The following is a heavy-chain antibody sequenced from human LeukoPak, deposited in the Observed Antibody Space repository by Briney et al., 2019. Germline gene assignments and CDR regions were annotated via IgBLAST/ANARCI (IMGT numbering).Heavy chain of an antibody. CDR3: AKDIHWEVLSGFDY. Sequence: GGSLRLSCTASGFTFGDYAMSWVRQAPGKGLECVSGTSGSGGSTYYADSVKGRFTISRDNSKNTLFLQMNSLRAEDTAVYYCAKDIHWEVLSGFDYWGQGTLVTVSS. J-gene: IGHJ4*02. D-gene: IGHD2/OR15-2a*01. CDR1: GFTFGDYA. CDR2: TSGSGGST. V-gene: IGHV3-23*01.